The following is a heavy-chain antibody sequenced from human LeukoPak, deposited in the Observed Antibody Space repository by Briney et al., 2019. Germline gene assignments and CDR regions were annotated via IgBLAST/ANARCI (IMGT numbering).Heavy chain of an antibody. V-gene: IGHV4-30-2*01. CDR2: IYHSGST. CDR3: ARYYGSGSHFDY. D-gene: IGHD3-10*01. Sequence: SETLSLTRAVSGGSISSGGYSWSWIRQPPGKGLVWIGYIYHSGSTYYNPSLKSRVTISVDRSKNQFSLKLSSVTAADTAVYYCARYYGSGSHFDYWGQGTLVTVSS. J-gene: IGHJ4*02. CDR1: GGSISSGGYS.